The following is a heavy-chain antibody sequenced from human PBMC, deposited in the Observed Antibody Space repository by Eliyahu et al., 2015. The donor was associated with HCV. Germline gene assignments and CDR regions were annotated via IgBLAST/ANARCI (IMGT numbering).Heavy chain of an antibody. J-gene: IGHJ3*02. CDR3: AHTVDFWSGWADAFDI. D-gene: IGHD3-3*01. CDR2: IYWNDDK. CDR1: GFSLXTSGVG. Sequence: QITLKESGPALVKPTQTLTLTCTFSGFSLXTSGVGMGWIRQPPGKALEWLALIYWNDDKRYSLSLKSRLTITKDTSKNQVILTMTNMDPVDTATYYCAHTVDFWSGWADAFDIWGQGTMVTVSS. V-gene: IGHV2-5*01.